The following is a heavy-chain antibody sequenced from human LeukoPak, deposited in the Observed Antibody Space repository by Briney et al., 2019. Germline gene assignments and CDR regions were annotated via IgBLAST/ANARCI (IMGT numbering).Heavy chain of an antibody. D-gene: IGHD6-13*01. CDR3: ARDGSAAGTAAFDI. V-gene: IGHV3-13*01. CDR1: GFTFSSYD. J-gene: IGHJ3*02. Sequence: GGSLRLSCAASGFTFSSYDMHWVRQATGKGLEWVSAIGTAGDTYYPGSVKGRFTISRENAKNSLYLQMNSLRAGDTAAYYCARDGSAAGTAAFDIWGQGTMVTVSS. CDR2: IGTAGDT.